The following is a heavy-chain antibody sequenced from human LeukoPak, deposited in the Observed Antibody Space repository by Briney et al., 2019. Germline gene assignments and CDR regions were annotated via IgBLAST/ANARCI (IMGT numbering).Heavy chain of an antibody. Sequence: GGSLRLSCAVSGFSFSRYSMNWVRQAPGEGLEWVSSISSSSTYIYYADSVKGRFTISRDDAKNSLYLQMNSLRAEDTAVYYCARDTCTPIAAAASYWGQGTLVTVSS. CDR1: GFSFSRYS. J-gene: IGHJ4*02. CDR2: ISSSSTYI. CDR3: ARDTCTPIAAAASY. D-gene: IGHD6-13*01. V-gene: IGHV3-21*01.